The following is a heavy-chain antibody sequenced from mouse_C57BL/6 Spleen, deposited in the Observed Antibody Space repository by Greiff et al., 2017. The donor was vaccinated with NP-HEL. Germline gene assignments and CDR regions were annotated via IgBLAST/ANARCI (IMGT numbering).Heavy chain of an antibody. Sequence: VQLQQSGPELVKPGASVKISCKASGYTFTDYYMNWVKQSPGKSLEWIGDINPNNGGTSYNQKFKGKATLTVDKSSSTAYMELRSLTSEDSAVYYCARERDGYSYYWGQGTTLTVSS. CDR1: GYTFTDYY. J-gene: IGHJ2*01. CDR3: ARERDGYSYY. D-gene: IGHD2-3*01. CDR2: INPNNGGT. V-gene: IGHV1-26*01.